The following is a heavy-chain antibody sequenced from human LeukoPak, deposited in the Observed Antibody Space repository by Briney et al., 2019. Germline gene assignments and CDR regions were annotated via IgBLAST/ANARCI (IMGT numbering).Heavy chain of an antibody. CDR3: AKNLGSSGQAGHYYYYMDV. D-gene: IGHD3-22*01. CDR1: GFTFSSYA. V-gene: IGHV3-30*04. Sequence: GGSLRLSCAASGFTFSSYAMHWVRQAPGKGLEWVAVISYDGSNKYYADSVKGRFTISRDNSKNTLYLQMNSLRAEDTAVYYCAKNLGSSGQAGHYYYYMDVWGKGTTVTISS. CDR2: ISYDGSNK. J-gene: IGHJ6*03.